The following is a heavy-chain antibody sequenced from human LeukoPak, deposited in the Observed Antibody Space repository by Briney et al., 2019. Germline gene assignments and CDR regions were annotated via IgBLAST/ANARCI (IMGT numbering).Heavy chain of an antibody. Sequence: GGSLRLSCAASGFTFSSYAMSWVRQAPGKGLDWVSAISGSGGSTYYADSVKGRFTISRDNSKNTLYMQMNSLRDEDTAVYYCAKDRELWFGGRWFDPWGQGTLVTVSS. J-gene: IGHJ5*02. CDR1: GFTFSSYA. CDR3: AKDRELWFGGRWFDP. CDR2: ISGSGGST. D-gene: IGHD3-10*01. V-gene: IGHV3-23*01.